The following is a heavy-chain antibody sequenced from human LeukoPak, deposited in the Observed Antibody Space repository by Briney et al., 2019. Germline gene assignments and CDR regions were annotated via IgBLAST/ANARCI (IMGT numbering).Heavy chain of an antibody. Sequence: PGGSLRLSCAASGFTFSSYAMHWVRQAPGKGLEYVSAISSNGGSTYYANSVKGRFTISRDNSKNTLYLQTGSLRAEDMAVYYCARGGRGLGITMVRGDENFDYWGQGTLVTVSS. CDR1: GFTFSSYA. CDR3: ARGGRGLGITMVRGDENFDY. J-gene: IGHJ4*02. D-gene: IGHD3-10*01. V-gene: IGHV3-64*01. CDR2: ISSNGGST.